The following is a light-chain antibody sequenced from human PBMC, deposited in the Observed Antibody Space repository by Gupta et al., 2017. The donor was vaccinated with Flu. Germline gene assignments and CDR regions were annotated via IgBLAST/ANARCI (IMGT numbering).Light chain of an antibody. J-gene: IGKJ2*01. CDR1: QTVSHE. V-gene: IGKV1-5*03. Sequence: PSTLSASVGESVTITCRASQTVSHELAWYQQKPGQGPKLLIYSASTLLIGIPSRFSGSGSGTEFTLTISSLQTDDFATYYCQEYNNYPLTFGQGTKVAIK. CDR3: QEYNNYPLT. CDR2: SAS.